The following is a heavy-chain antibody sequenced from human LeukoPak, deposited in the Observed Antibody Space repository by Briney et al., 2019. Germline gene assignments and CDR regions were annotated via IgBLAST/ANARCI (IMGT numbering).Heavy chain of an antibody. Sequence: PSETLSLTCTVSGGSISSYYWGWIRQPPGKGLEWIGSIYYSGSTYYNPSLRSRVTISVDTSKNQFSLKLSSVTAADTAVYYCARRRLSPPYFDYWGQGTLVTVSS. D-gene: IGHD6-19*01. J-gene: IGHJ4*02. CDR1: GGSISSYY. V-gene: IGHV4-39*01. CDR3: ARRRLSPPYFDY. CDR2: IYYSGST.